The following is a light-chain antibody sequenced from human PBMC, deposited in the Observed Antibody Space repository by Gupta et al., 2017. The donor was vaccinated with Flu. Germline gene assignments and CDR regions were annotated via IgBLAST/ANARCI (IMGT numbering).Light chain of an antibody. V-gene: IGLV1-51*01. J-gene: IGLJ3*02. CDR1: SSNIGNNY. CDR3: GTWDSSLSAGV. Sequence: QSVLTHPPSVSAAPGQKVTISCSGSSSNIGNNYVSWYQQLPGTAPKLLSYDNNKRPSGIPDRFAGSKSGTSATLGITGLQTGDEADYDCGTWDSSLSAGVCGGGTKLTGL. CDR2: DNN.